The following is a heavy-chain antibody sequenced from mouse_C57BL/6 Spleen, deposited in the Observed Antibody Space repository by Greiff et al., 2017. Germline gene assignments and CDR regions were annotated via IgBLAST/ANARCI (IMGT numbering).Heavy chain of an antibody. J-gene: IGHJ4*01. Sequence: EVQLQQSGAELVRPGASVKLSCTASGFNIKDDYMHWVKQRPEQGLEWIGWIDPENGDTEYASKFQGKATITADTSSNTAYLQLSSLTSEDTAVYYCTTDYDYDGLYAMDYWGQGTSVTVSS. D-gene: IGHD2-4*01. CDR2: IDPENGDT. CDR3: TTDYDYDGLYAMDY. V-gene: IGHV14-4*01. CDR1: GFNIKDDY.